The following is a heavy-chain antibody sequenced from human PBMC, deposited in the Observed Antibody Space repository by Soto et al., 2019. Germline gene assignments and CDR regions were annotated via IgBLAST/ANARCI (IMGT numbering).Heavy chain of an antibody. V-gene: IGHV3-11*01. CDR3: AREVRYSSGWYSGFDY. J-gene: IGHJ4*02. D-gene: IGHD6-19*01. Sequence: PGGSLRLSCAASGFTFSDSYMSWIRQAPGKGLEWVSYISSGGVNIYYADSVRGRFTIFRDNAKNSLYLQMNSLRAEDTAVYYCAREVRYSSGWYSGFDYWGQGTLVTVSS. CDR2: ISSGGVNI. CDR1: GFTFSDSY.